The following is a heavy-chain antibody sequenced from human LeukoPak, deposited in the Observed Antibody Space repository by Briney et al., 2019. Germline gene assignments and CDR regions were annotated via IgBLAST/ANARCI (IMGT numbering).Heavy chain of an antibody. CDR2: ISGSGDST. D-gene: IGHD2-2*01. CDR1: GFTFSSYA. Sequence: PGGSLRLSCAASGFTFSSYAMSWVRQAPGKGLEWVSAISGSGDSTYYADSVKGRFTISRDNSKNTLFLQMHSLRAEDTAVYYCAKGGYCSSSSCYGVDAFDIWGQGTMVTVSS. J-gene: IGHJ3*02. V-gene: IGHV3-23*01. CDR3: AKGGYCSSSSCYGVDAFDI.